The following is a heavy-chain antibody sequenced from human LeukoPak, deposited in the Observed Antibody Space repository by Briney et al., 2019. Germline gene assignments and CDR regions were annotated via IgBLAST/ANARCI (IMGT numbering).Heavy chain of an antibody. D-gene: IGHD1-26*01. V-gene: IGHV3-21*01. CDR1: GFTFSSYS. CDR2: ISSSSSYI. J-gene: IGHJ4*02. Sequence: PGGSLRLSCAASGFTFSSYSMNWVRQAPGKGLEWVSSISSSSSYIYYADSVKGRFTISGDNAKNSLYLQMNSLRAEDTAVYYCARGKSGSYRARDYWGQGTLVTVSS. CDR3: ARGKSGSYRARDY.